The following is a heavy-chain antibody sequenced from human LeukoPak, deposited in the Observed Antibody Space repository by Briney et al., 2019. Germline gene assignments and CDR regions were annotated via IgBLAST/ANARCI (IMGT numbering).Heavy chain of an antibody. D-gene: IGHD1-26*01. CDR2: IYYSGST. V-gene: IGHV4-39*01. CDR3: ARRHSGSSLVDY. CDR1: GGSISSSSYY. Sequence: SETPSLTCTVSGGSISSSSYYWVWIRQPPGKGLEWVGNIYYSGSTYYSPSLKSRLTISIDTSKNQFSLKLNSLTAADTALYYCARRHSGSSLVDYWGQGTLVTVSS. J-gene: IGHJ4*02.